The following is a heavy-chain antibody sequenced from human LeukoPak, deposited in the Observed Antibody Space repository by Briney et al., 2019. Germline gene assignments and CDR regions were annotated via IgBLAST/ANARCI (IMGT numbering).Heavy chain of an antibody. Sequence: GGSLRLSCAASGFTFSSYAMSWVRQAPGKGLEWVSAISSSGDNTYYADSVKGRFTISRDNSKDTLFLQMNSLRAEDTAVYYCAREGPRGNSQFDYWGQGTLVTVSS. V-gene: IGHV3-23*01. D-gene: IGHD2/OR15-2a*01. CDR3: AREGPRGNSQFDY. J-gene: IGHJ4*02. CDR2: ISSSGDNT. CDR1: GFTFSSYA.